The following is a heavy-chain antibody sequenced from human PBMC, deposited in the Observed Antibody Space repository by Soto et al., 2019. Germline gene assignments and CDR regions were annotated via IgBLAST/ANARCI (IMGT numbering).Heavy chain of an antibody. J-gene: IGHJ4*02. CDR3: TRAIGSGGVMGGFDY. CDR2: IIPIFDAP. V-gene: IGHV1-69*01. D-gene: IGHD3-16*01. CDR1: GGSFNMYA. Sequence: QVELVQSGAQVKKPGSAVKVSCKASGGSFNMYAMNWVRQAPGHGLEWMGGIIPIFDAPRYSEKFQGRVTITVDESTSTAYMELSSLRSDDTAIYYCTRAIGSGGVMGGFDYWGQGTLVTVSS.